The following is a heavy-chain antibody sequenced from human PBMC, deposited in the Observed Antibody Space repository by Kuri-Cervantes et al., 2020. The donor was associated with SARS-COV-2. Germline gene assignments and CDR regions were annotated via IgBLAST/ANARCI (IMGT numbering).Heavy chain of an antibody. D-gene: IGHD3-3*01. CDR1: GYTFSGYY. Sequence: ASVKVSCKASGYTFSGYYMHWVRQAPGQGLEWMGIINPSGGSTSYAQKFQGRVTMTRDTSTSTAYMELRSLRSDDTAVYYCARVGSRFLEWLLPDDAFDIWGQGTMVTVS. CDR3: ARVGSRFLEWLLPDDAFDI. J-gene: IGHJ3*02. CDR2: INPSGGST. V-gene: IGHV1-46*01.